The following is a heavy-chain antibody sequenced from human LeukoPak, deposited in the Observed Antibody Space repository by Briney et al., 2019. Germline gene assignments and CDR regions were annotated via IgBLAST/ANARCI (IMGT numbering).Heavy chain of an antibody. CDR1: GFTFSSYA. V-gene: IGHV3-23*01. Sequence: GGSLRLSCAASGFTFSSYAMSWIRQAPGKGLEWVSVISDSGSTTYYADSVKGRFAISRDNSRNTVYLQMNSLRAEDTAVYYCAMGFLYYDPMRGKWGQGTLVTVSS. CDR2: ISDSGSTT. CDR3: AMGFLYYDPMRGK. D-gene: IGHD3-3*01. J-gene: IGHJ4*02.